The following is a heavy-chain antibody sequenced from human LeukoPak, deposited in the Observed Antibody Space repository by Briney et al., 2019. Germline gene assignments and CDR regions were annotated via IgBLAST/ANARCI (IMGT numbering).Heavy chain of an antibody. J-gene: IGHJ5*02. D-gene: IGHD3-22*01. CDR2: IYTSGST. V-gene: IGHV4-4*07. Sequence: SETLSLTCTVSGGSISSYYWSWIRQPAGKGLEWIGRIYTSGSTNYNPSLKSRVTISVDTSKNQFSLKLSSVTAADTAVYYCAREERSGYYYDNWFDPWGQGTLVTVSS. CDR1: GGSISSYY. CDR3: AREERSGYYYDNWFDP.